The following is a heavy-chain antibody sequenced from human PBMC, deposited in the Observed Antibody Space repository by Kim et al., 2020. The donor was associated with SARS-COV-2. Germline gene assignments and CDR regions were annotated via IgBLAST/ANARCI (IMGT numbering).Heavy chain of an antibody. CDR1: GGSFSGYY. CDR3: ARSSVVVAANYYYGMDV. CDR2: INHSGST. Sequence: SETLSLTCAVYGGSFSGYYWSWIRQPPGKGLEWIGEINHSGSTNYNPSLKSRVTISVDTSKNQFSLKLSSVTAADTAVYYCARSSVVVAANYYYGMDVWG. D-gene: IGHD2-15*01. V-gene: IGHV4-34*01. J-gene: IGHJ6*01.